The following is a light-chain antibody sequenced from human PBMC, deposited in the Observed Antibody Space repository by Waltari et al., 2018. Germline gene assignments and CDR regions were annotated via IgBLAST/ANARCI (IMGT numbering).Light chain of an antibody. Sequence: DIVMTQTPLSLPVTPGEPASISCKSSQSLLHTDGFTYLDWYLQKPGQSPQLLIYGGSNRASGVPDRFSGSGSGTDFTLKISKVEAEDVGVYYCLQHKAIPLTFGGGTKVEIK. CDR2: GGS. J-gene: IGKJ4*01. CDR1: QSLLHTDGFTY. CDR3: LQHKAIPLT. V-gene: IGKV2-40*01.